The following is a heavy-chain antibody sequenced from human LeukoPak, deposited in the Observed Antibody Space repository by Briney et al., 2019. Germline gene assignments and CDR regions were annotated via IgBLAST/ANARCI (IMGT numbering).Heavy chain of an antibody. CDR1: GYSISSGYY. D-gene: IGHD3-10*01. V-gene: IGHV4-38-2*02. CDR2: IYHSGST. CDR3: ARAPYYYGFFAY. J-gene: IGHJ4*02. Sequence: SETLSLTCTVSGYSISSGYYWGWIRQPPGKGLEWIGSIYHSGSTYYNPSLKSRVTISVDTSKNQFSLKLSSVTAADTAVYYCARAPYYYGFFAYWGRGTLVTVSS.